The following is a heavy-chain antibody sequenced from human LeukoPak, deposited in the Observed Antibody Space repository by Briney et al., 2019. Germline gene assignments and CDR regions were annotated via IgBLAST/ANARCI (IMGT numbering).Heavy chain of an antibody. J-gene: IGHJ4*02. D-gene: IGHD5-12*01. CDR3: AGGVHSGYGDY. V-gene: IGHV1-46*01. Sequence: ASVKVSCKASGYTFTSYYMHWVRQAPGQGLEGMGIINPSGGSTSYAQKFQGRVTMTRDTSTSTVYMELSSLRSEDTAVYYCAGGVHSGYGDYWGQGTLVTVSS. CDR2: INPSGGST. CDR1: GYTFTSYY.